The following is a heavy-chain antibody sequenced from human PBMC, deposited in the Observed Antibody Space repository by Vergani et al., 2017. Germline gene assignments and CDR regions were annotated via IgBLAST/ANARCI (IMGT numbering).Heavy chain of an antibody. CDR1: GFTFSSHA. CDR3: ARFARPYYDFWGGYYVTDYYYMDV. V-gene: IGHV3-23*01. J-gene: IGHJ6*03. D-gene: IGHD3-3*01. Sequence: EVQLLQSEGAVVQPGGSLRLSCVASGFTFSSHAMSWVRQGHGRGLEWVSSIKNTGDSTHYADSVKGRFTISRDNSKNTLYLQMNSLRAEDTAVYYCARFARPYYDFWGGYYVTDYYYMDVWGKGTTVTVSS. CDR2: IKNTGDST.